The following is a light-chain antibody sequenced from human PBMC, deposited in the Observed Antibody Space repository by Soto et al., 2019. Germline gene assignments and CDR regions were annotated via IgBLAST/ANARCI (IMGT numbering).Light chain of an antibody. Sequence: QSVLTQPPSASGTPGQRVTISCSGSSSNIESNSVNWYQQLPGTAPKLLIYSNDQRPSGVPDRFSGSKSGTSASLAISGLRSEDEADYYCAAWDDNLSGLYVFGAGTKVTVL. CDR1: SSNIESNS. CDR3: AAWDDNLSGLYV. CDR2: SND. J-gene: IGLJ1*01. V-gene: IGLV1-47*02.